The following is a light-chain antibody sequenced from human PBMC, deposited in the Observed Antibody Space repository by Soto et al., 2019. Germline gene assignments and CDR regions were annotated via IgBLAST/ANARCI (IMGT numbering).Light chain of an antibody. CDR1: SSDIGADNS. CDR3: SSFTTSSHLV. Sequence: QSALTQPASVSGSPGQSITISCTGTSSDIGADNSVSWYQQHPGKAPQLMIYAVSHRPSRVSSRFSGSKSGNTISLTISGIQAEDEADYYCSSFTTSSHLVFGGGTQLTVL. J-gene: IGLJ2*01. V-gene: IGLV2-14*03. CDR2: AVS.